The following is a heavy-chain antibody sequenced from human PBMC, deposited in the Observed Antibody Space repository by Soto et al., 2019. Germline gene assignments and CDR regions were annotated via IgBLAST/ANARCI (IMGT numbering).Heavy chain of an antibody. V-gene: IGHV1-69*13. Sequence: SVKVSCKASGGTFNKYAIDWVRQAPGQGLEWMGGITPLFGTPNYAQRFQGRVTISADEVTSTAYMELRSLRSDDTGVYYCARQFDYDTSGYYYDYWGQGTLVTVSS. D-gene: IGHD3-22*01. CDR3: ARQFDYDTSGYYYDY. CDR2: ITPLFGTP. CDR1: GGTFNKYA. J-gene: IGHJ4*02.